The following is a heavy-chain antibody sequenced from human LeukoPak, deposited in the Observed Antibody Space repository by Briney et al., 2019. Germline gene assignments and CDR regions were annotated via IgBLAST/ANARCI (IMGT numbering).Heavy chain of an antibody. J-gene: IGHJ6*03. CDR3: ARETSQKGAHYMDV. CDR2: IFYSGST. V-gene: IGHV4-59*01. CDR1: GGSISSYY. Sequence: SETLSLTCTVSGGSISSYYWSWIRQPPGKGLEWIGYIFYSGSTNYNPSLKSRVTISVDTSKNQFSLKPSSVTAADTAVYYCARETSQKGAHYMDVWGKGTTVTISS. D-gene: IGHD3-16*01.